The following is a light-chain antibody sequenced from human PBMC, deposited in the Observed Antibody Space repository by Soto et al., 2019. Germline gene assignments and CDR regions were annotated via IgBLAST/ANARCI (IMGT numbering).Light chain of an antibody. V-gene: IGKV1-5*01. CDR2: AAS. CDR3: QQYNSDCRT. Sequence: DIQMTQSPSSLSASLGDRVTITCRASQGIGICLAWYQQKPGKAPKLLIYAASTLETGVPSRFSGSGSGTDFTLTISSLQPDDVATYYCQQYNSDCRTFGQGTRVEIK. J-gene: IGKJ1*01. CDR1: QGIGIC.